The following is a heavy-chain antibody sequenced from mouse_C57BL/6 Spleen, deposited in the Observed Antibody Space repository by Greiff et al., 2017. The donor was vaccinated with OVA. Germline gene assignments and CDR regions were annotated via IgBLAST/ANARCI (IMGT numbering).Heavy chain of an antibody. CDR3: ARDLYYGSPYWYFDV. CDR2: ISDGGSYT. CDR1: GFTFSSYA. J-gene: IGHJ1*03. V-gene: IGHV5-4*01. D-gene: IGHD1-1*01. Sequence: EVKLVESGGGLVKPGGSLKLSCAASGFTFSSYAMSWVRQTPEKRLEWVATISDGGSYTYYPDNVKGRFTISRDNAKNNLYLQMSHLKSEDTAMYYCARDLYYGSPYWYFDVWGKGTTVTVSS.